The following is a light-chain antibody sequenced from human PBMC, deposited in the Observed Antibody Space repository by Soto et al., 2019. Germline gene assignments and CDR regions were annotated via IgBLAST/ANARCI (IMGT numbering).Light chain of an antibody. J-gene: IGKJ4*01. CDR2: GAS. CDR3: QQYGSSPLT. V-gene: IGKV3-20*01. CDR1: QSISSSY. Sequence: IVFTQSPGTLSLSPGERATLSCRASQSISSSYLAWYQQKPGQAPRLLIYGASSRVTCIPDRFSGSGSGTDFTLTISRLEPEDFAVYYCQQYGSSPLTFGGGTKVGIK.